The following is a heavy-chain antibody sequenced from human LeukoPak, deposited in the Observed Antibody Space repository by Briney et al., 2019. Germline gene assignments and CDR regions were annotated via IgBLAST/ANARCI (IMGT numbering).Heavy chain of an antibody. CDR2: ISYDGSNK. D-gene: IGHD6-6*01. V-gene: IGHV3-30-3*01. J-gene: IGHJ4*02. CDR1: GFTFSSYA. Sequence: GGSLRLSCAASGFTFSSYAMHWVRQAPGKGLEWVAVISYDGSNKYYADSVKGRFTISRDNSKNTLYLQMNSLRAEDTAVYYCHSSPVGYWGQGTLVTVSS. CDR3: HSSPVGY.